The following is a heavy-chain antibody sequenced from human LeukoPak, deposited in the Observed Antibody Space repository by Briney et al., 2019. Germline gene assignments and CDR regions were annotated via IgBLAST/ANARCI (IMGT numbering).Heavy chain of an antibody. Sequence: ASVKVSCKASGYTFTNYFMHWVRQAPGQGLEWMGVINPSGGGTTYAQRFQGRVTMTRDTSTSTDHMELSSLRSEDTAVYYCARGQSKCLGHWGQGTLVTVSS. J-gene: IGHJ4*02. CDR2: INPSGGGT. CDR3: ARGQSKCLGH. D-gene: IGHD7-27*01. V-gene: IGHV1-46*01. CDR1: GYTFTNYF.